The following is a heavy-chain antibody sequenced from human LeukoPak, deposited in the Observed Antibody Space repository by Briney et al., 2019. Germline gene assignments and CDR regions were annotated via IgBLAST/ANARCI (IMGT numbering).Heavy chain of an antibody. Sequence: GGSLRLSCAASGFTFSSYGMHCVRQAPGKGLEWVAVISYDGSNKYYADSVKGRFTISRDNSKNTLYLQMNSLRAEDTAVYYCAKEKQQLFFRNWFDPWGQGTLVTVSS. CDR3: AKEKQQLFFRNWFDP. CDR2: ISYDGSNK. CDR1: GFTFSSYG. D-gene: IGHD6-13*01. J-gene: IGHJ5*02. V-gene: IGHV3-30*18.